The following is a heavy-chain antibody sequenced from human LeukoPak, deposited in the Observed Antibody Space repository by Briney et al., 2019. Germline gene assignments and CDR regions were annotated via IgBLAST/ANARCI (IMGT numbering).Heavy chain of an antibody. J-gene: IGHJ4*02. Sequence: SVKVSCKASGGTFSSYAISWVRQAPGQGLEWMGGIIPIFGTANYAQKFQGRVTMTRVTSTSTVYMELSSLRSEDTAVYYCARDSTFDYWGQGTLVTVSS. CDR3: ARDSTFDY. CDR1: GGTFSSYA. CDR2: IIPIFGTA. V-gene: IGHV1-69*05.